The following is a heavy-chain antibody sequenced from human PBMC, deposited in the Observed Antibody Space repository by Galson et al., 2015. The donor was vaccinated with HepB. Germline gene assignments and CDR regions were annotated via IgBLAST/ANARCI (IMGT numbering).Heavy chain of an antibody. CDR3: ATPLDVGGTGY. J-gene: IGHJ4*02. V-gene: IGHV3-30*04. CDR1: GFDFSAYA. D-gene: IGHD1-26*01. CDR2: ISFDGGKK. Sequence: SLRLSCAASGFDFSAYAMHWVRQSPGKGLEWTSVISFDGGKKYFADFMRGRFTISRDNSKNTLYLDIKDLRPEDTAVYYCATPLDVGGTGYWGQGTLVTVSS.